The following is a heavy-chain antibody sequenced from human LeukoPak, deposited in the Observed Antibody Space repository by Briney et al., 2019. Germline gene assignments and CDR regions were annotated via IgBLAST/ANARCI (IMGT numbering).Heavy chain of an antibody. Sequence: GGSLRLSCAASGFTFGSYGMHWVRQAPGKGLEWVAVIWYDGSNKYYADSVKGRFTISRDNSKNTLYLQMNSLRAEDTAVYYCARDILTGYSYYYGMDVWGQGTTVTVSS. CDR2: IWYDGSNK. V-gene: IGHV3-33*01. D-gene: IGHD3-9*01. CDR1: GFTFGSYG. CDR3: ARDILTGYSYYYGMDV. J-gene: IGHJ6*02.